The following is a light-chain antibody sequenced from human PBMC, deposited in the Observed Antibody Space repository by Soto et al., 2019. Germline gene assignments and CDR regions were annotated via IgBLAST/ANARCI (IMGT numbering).Light chain of an antibody. CDR2: GAS. V-gene: IGKV3-20*01. Sequence: EIVLTQSPGTLSLSPGERGTLSCRASQSVSSNYLAWYQQKPGQAPRLLIYGASSRATGIPDRFSGSGSGTGFTLTISRLEPEDFAVYYCQQYGSAPLTFGGGTKVDIK. CDR3: QQYGSAPLT. J-gene: IGKJ4*01. CDR1: QSVSSNY.